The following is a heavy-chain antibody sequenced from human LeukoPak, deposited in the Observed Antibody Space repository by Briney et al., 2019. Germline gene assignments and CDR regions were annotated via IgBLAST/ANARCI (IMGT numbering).Heavy chain of an antibody. CDR1: GYTFTGYY. V-gene: IGHV1-69*02. Sequence: ASVKVSCKASGYTFTGYYMHWVRQAPGQGLEWMGRIIPILGIANYAQKFQGRVTITADKSTSTAYMELSSLRSEDTAVYYCARSTATRISSSGTTVDYWGQGTLVTVSS. D-gene: IGHD1-7*01. CDR3: ARSTATRISSSGTTVDY. J-gene: IGHJ4*02. CDR2: IIPILGIA.